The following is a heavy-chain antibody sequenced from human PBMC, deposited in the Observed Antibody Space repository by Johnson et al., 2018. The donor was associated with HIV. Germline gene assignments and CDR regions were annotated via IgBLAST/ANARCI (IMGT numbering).Heavy chain of an antibody. CDR1: QFSFISYY. D-gene: IGHD2-15*01. J-gene: IGHJ3*02. Sequence: VQLVESGGGLAQPAWSPRLSCAASQFSFISYYMNCVRQAPGNGLELVGQVNLNGGDTYYADSVKGRFTISRDNSKNTVYLQMNSLRVEDTSVYYCSRAGGYCSGGSCSYAFDIWGQGTMVTVSS. CDR3: SRAGGYCSGGSCSYAFDI. V-gene: IGHV3-25*05. CDR2: VNLNGGDT.